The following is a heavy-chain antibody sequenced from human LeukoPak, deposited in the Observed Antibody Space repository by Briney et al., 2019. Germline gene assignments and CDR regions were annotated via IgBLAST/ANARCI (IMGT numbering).Heavy chain of an antibody. V-gene: IGHV4-4*02. CDR2: IYHSGST. Sequence: SETLSLTCAVSGGSTSSSNWWSWVRQPPGKGLEWIGEIYHSGSTNYNPSLKSRVTISVDKSKNQFSLKLSSVTAADTAVYYCASPQYSSGWYGDGYWGQGTLVTASS. D-gene: IGHD6-19*01. J-gene: IGHJ4*02. CDR1: GGSTSSSNW. CDR3: ASPQYSSGWYGDGY.